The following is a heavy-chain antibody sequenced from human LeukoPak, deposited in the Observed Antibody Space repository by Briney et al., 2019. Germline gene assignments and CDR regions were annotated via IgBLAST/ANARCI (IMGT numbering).Heavy chain of an antibody. J-gene: IGHJ6*03. Sequence: PGGSLRLSCTSSGFTFSSYGMHWVRQAPGKGLEWVANIKQDGSEKYYVDSVKGRFTISRDNAKNSLYLQMNSLRVEDTAVYYCASFYYYMDVWGKGTTVTVSS. CDR2: IKQDGSEK. CDR1: GFTFSSYG. V-gene: IGHV3-7*01. CDR3: ASFYYYMDV.